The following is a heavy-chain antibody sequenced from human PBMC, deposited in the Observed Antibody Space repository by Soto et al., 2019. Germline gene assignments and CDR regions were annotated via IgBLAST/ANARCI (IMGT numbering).Heavy chain of an antibody. CDR1: GYTFTGYF. D-gene: IGHD3-3*01. CDR2: INPNSGAT. CDR3: ARGGGTILAPLP. V-gene: IGHV1-2*02. Sequence: ASVKVSCKAFGYTFTGYFMHWVRQAPGQGLEWLGWINPNSGATKYAQKFQGRVTLTRDTSISKAYMEMSMLRSDDTAVYYCARGGGTILAPLPWGQGTLVTVSS. J-gene: IGHJ5*02.